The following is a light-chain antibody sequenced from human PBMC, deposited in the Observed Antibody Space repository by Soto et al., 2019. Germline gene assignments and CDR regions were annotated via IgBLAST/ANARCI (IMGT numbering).Light chain of an antibody. CDR2: DAS. V-gene: IGKV1-5*01. Sequence: DIQMTQSPSTLSASVGDRCTIACRSSQNINNWLAWFQQKPGEAPKLLIYDASTLESGVPSRFSGSGSGTEFTLTISSLQPDDYATYSCQHYNVYYMYTFGQGTKVDIK. CDR1: QNINNW. CDR3: QHYNVYYMYT. J-gene: IGKJ2*01.